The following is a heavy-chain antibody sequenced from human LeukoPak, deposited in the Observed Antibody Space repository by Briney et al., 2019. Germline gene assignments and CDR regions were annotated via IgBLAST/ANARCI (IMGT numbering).Heavy chain of an antibody. CDR1: GFTFSSYA. CDR2: INGYGGST. D-gene: IGHD5-12*01. CDR3: ARDPVNRLRLDAFDI. V-gene: IGHV3-23*01. Sequence: GGSLRLSCAASGFTFSSYAMSWVRQAPGKGLEWVSAINGYGGSTYYADSVKGRFTISRDNSKNALYLQMNSLRAEDTAVYYCARDPVNRLRLDAFDIWGQGTMVTVSS. J-gene: IGHJ3*02.